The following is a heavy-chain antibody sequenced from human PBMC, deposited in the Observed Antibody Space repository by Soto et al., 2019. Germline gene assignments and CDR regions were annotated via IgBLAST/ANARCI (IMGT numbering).Heavy chain of an antibody. Sequence: SVKVSCKASGGTFSSYAISWVRQAPGQGLEWMGGIIPIFGTANYAQKFQGRVTITADKSTSTAYMELSSLRSEDTAVYYCARDYYGSSGYPQLGFDLWGQGTLVTAPQ. V-gene: IGHV1-69*06. CDR2: IIPIFGTA. CDR1: GGTFSSYA. CDR3: ARDYYGSSGYPQLGFDL. D-gene: IGHD3-22*01. J-gene: IGHJ5*02.